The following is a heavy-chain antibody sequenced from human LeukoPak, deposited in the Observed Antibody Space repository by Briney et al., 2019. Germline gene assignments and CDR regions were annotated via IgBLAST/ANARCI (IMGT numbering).Heavy chain of an antibody. CDR2: ISYSGNT. CDR3: ARGSGSNYYDY. Sequence: SETLSLTCTVSGGSISSYYWSWIRQPPGKGLEWIGYISYSGNTNYNPSLKSRVTMSVDTSKTQFSLNLASVTAADTAVYYCARGSGSNYYDYWGQGTLVTVSS. CDR1: GGSISSYY. J-gene: IGHJ4*02. V-gene: IGHV4-59*12. D-gene: IGHD1-26*01.